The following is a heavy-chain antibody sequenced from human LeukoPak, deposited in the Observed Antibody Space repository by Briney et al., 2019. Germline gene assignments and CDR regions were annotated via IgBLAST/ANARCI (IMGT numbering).Heavy chain of an antibody. D-gene: IGHD3-10*01. CDR1: GFTFSSYA. V-gene: IGHV3-23*01. CDR2: ISGSGGST. J-gene: IGHJ4*02. CDR3: AKDNTYYYGSGPGGPFGY. Sequence: GGSLRLSCAASGFTFSSYAMSWVRQAPGKGLEWVSAISGSGGSTYYADSVKGRFTISRDNSKNTLYLQMNSLRAEDTAVYYCAKDNTYYYGSGPGGPFGYWGQGTLVTVSS.